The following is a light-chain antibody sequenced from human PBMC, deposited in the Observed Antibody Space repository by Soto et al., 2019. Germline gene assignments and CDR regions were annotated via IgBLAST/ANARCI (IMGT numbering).Light chain of an antibody. CDR3: QKYDTVPWT. Sequence: DIQMTQSPSSLSASIGDRVTITCRASRGISNYLVWYQQKPGKVPTLLIYAASTLQSGVPSRFSGSGSATDFTLTISSLQPEDAATYYCQKYDTVPWTFGQGTKVEIK. CDR1: RGISNY. V-gene: IGKV1-27*01. CDR2: AAS. J-gene: IGKJ1*01.